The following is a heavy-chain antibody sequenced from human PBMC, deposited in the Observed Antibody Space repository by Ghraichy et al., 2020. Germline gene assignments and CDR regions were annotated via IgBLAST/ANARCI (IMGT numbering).Heavy chain of an antibody. CDR1: GYTFTSSV. CDR2: MNPNSGNT. V-gene: IGHV1-8*03. J-gene: IGHJ4*02. CDR3: ALWLAGAYFDY. Sequence: ASVKVSCKASGYTFTSSVINWVRQATGQGLEWMGWMNPNSGNTGYAQKFQGRVTITRNTSISTAYMELSSLRSEDTAVYYCALWLAGAYFDYWGQGTLVTVSS. D-gene: IGHD2-21*01.